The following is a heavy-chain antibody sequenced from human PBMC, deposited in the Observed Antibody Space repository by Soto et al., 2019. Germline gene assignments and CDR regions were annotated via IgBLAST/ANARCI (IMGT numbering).Heavy chain of an antibody. CDR1: GFTFSSYA. V-gene: IGHV3-23*01. CDR3: AKLQAYSYGPGAYFDF. Sequence: EVQLLESGGGLVQPGGSLRLSCAASGFTFSSYAMSWVRQAPGKGLEWVSAISGSGGSTDYVDSVKGRFTISGANSKNTLYLQMNSLRAVDTAVFYCAKLQAYSYGPGAYFDFWGQGTLVTVSS. D-gene: IGHD5-18*01. J-gene: IGHJ4*02. CDR2: ISGSGGST.